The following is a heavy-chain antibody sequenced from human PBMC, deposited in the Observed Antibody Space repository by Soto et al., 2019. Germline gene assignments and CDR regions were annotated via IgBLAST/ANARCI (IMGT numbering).Heavy chain of an antibody. V-gene: IGHV3-7*05. D-gene: IGHD3-10*02. J-gene: IGHJ6*02. CDR2: IKTDGSEK. CDR3: ARPVRGSPEDV. CDR1: GFTFSAYW. Sequence: ESGGGLVQPGGSLRLSCEASGFTFSAYWMGWVRQAPGTGLQWVATIKTDGSEKYYVDSVTGRFTISRDNDKNSLYLHPNALRAADTGVYYCARPVRGSPEDVWGQGTTVTVSS.